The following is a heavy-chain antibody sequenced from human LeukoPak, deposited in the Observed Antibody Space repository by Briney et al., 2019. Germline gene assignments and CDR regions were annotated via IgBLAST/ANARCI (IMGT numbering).Heavy chain of an antibody. CDR3: ARDLGYSSSPNAFDI. CDR2: IYYSGST. J-gene: IGHJ3*02. Sequence: SETLSLTCTVSGGSISSYYWSWIRQPPGKGLEWIGYIYYSGSTNYNLSLESRVTISVDTSKNQFSLKLSSVTAADTAVYYCARDLGYSSSPNAFDIWGQGTMVTVSS. D-gene: IGHD6-6*01. V-gene: IGHV4-59*01. CDR1: GGSISSYY.